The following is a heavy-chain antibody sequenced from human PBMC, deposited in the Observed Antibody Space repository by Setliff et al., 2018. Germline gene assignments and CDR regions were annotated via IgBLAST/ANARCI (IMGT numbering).Heavy chain of an antibody. V-gene: IGHV4-4*07. CDR3: RFWSYVYKNDY. D-gene: IGHD3-16*01. CDR2: TSTSGNT. Sequence: LSLTCTVSGGSIINSYYWSWIRQPAGKGLEWIGRTSTSGNTNYNPSLKSRVTVSLDTSKNQFSLKLNSVTAADTAVYYCRFWSYVYKNDYWAQGTLVTVSS. CDR1: GGSIINSYY. J-gene: IGHJ4*02.